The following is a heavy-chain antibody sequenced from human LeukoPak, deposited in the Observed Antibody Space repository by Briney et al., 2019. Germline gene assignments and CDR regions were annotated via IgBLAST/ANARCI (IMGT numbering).Heavy chain of an antibody. CDR3: ARGGSFHEFDI. V-gene: IGHV1-2*02. Sequence: GASVKVSCKASGYRFTHYWIQWVRQAPGQGLEWMGWINTNTGGTVYAQKFQGRVTMTRDTSLTTSYMDLSRLTSDDTAVYYCARGGSFHEFDIWGQGTMVIVSS. CDR1: GYRFTHYW. D-gene: IGHD3-10*01. J-gene: IGHJ3*02. CDR2: INTNTGGT.